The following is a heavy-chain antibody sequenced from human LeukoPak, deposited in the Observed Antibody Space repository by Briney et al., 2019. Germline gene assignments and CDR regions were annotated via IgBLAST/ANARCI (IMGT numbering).Heavy chain of an antibody. CDR3: ASGNGKDGEVGY. Sequence: RGSLRLSCAASGFTFSDYYMSWIRQAPGKGLEWVSYTTGSGSRISYAESLKGRYTMSWDNAVGSLYLQMNSLRAEDTAVYYCASGNGKDGEVGYWGQG. V-gene: IGHV3-11*04. CDR1: GFTFSDYY. D-gene: IGHD1-26*01. CDR2: TTGSGSRI. J-gene: IGHJ4*01.